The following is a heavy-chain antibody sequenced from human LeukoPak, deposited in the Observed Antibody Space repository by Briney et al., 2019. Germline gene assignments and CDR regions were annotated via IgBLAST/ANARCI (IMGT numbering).Heavy chain of an antibody. CDR3: TADQESITIFGVVTD. CDR1: GFTFSNAW. D-gene: IGHD3-3*01. V-gene: IGHV3-15*01. J-gene: IGHJ4*02. Sequence: GGSLRLSCAASGFTFSNAWMSWVRQAPGKGLEWVGRIKSKTDGGTTDYAAPVKGRFTISRDDSKNTLYLQMNSLKTEDTAVYYCTADQESITIFGVVTDWGQGTLVTVSS. CDR2: IKSKTDGGTT.